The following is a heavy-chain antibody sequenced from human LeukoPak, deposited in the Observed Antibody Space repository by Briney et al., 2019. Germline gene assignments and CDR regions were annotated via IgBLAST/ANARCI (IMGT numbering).Heavy chain of an antibody. D-gene: IGHD5-12*01. V-gene: IGHV3-23*01. CDR2: ISGSGGST. CDR1: GFTFSSYA. J-gene: IGHJ4*02. CDR3: AKANSGYDEHFDY. Sequence: GGSLRLSCAASGFTFSSYAMSWVRQAPGKGLEWVSAISGSGGSTYYADSVKGRFTISRDNSKNTLYPQMNSLRAEDTAVYYCAKANSGYDEHFDYWGQGTLVTVSS.